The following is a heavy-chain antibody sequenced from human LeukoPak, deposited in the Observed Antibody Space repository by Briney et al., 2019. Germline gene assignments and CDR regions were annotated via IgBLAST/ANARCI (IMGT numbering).Heavy chain of an antibody. J-gene: IGHJ4*02. V-gene: IGHV3-33*01. CDR3: ARDYGDYGEYFDC. CDR2: IWYDGSNK. Sequence: TGGSLRLSCAASGFTFSSYGMHWVRQAPGKGLEWVAVIWYDGSNKYYADSVKGRFTISRDSAKNSLYLQMNSLRDEDTAVYYCARDYGDYGEYFDCWGQGTLVTVSS. CDR1: GFTFSSYG. D-gene: IGHD4-17*01.